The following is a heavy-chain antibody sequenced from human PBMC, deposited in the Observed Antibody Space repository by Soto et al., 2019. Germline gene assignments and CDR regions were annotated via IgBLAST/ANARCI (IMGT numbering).Heavy chain of an antibody. Sequence: QVQLQESGPGLVKPSETLSLTCTVSGGSISSYYWSWIRQPPGKGLEWIGYIYYSGRTNYNPSLKSRVTIPVDTSNNQFSLKLSSVTAADTAVYYCARRWGAAFAYWGQGTLVTVSS. CDR3: ARRWGAAFAY. CDR1: GGSISSYY. V-gene: IGHV4-59*08. J-gene: IGHJ4*02. D-gene: IGHD1-26*01. CDR2: IYYSGRT.